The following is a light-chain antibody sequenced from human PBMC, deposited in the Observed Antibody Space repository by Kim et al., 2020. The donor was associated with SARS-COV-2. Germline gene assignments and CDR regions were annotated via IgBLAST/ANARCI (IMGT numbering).Light chain of an antibody. CDR2: EVS. CDR1: SSDVGGYNY. CDR3: SSYTGSNNYV. V-gene: IGLV2-8*01. Sequence: GPAVTISCNGTSSDVGGYNYVSWYQHHPGKAPKLMIYEVSKRPSGVPDRFSGSKSGNTASLTVSGLQAEDEADYYCSSYTGSNNYVFGTGTKVTVL. J-gene: IGLJ1*01.